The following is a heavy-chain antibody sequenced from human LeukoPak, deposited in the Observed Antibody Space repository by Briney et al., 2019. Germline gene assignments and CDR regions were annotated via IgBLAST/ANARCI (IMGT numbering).Heavy chain of an antibody. Sequence: PSETLSLTCTVSGGSISSYYWSWIRQPPGKGLEWIGYIYYSGSTNYNPSLKSRVTISVDTSKNQFSLKLSSVTAADTAVYYCARDSSYGGKSTFDYWGQGTLVTVS. J-gene: IGHJ4*02. CDR1: GGSISSYY. D-gene: IGHD4-23*01. V-gene: IGHV4-59*01. CDR3: ARDSSYGGKSTFDY. CDR2: IYYSGST.